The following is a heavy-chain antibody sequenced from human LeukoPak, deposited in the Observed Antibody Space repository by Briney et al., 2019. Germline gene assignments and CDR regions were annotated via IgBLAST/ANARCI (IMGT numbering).Heavy chain of an antibody. J-gene: IGHJ4*02. D-gene: IGHD6-13*01. CDR1: GLTFSSYA. CDR3: ARVIGATDTAH. V-gene: IGHV3-23*01. CDR2: ISGSGGST. Sequence: GGSLRLSCAASGLTFSSYAMSWVRQAPGKGLEWVSAISGSGGSTYYADSVKGRFTISRDNSKNTLYLQMNSLRAEDTAVYYCARVIGATDTAHWGQGTLVTVSS.